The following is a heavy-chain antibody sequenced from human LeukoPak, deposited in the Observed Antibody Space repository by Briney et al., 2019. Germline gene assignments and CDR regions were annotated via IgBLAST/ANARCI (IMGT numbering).Heavy chain of an antibody. Sequence: SLTLSLTCAVSGGSISSGGYSWSWIRQPPGKGLEWIGYIYHSGSTNYNPSLKSRVTISVDTSKNQFSLKLSSVTAADTAVYYCARHGPKYCSGGSCYYNWFDPWGQGTLVTVSS. D-gene: IGHD2-15*01. J-gene: IGHJ5*02. V-gene: IGHV4-30-2*01. CDR2: IYHSGST. CDR3: ARHGPKYCSGGSCYYNWFDP. CDR1: GGSISSGGYS.